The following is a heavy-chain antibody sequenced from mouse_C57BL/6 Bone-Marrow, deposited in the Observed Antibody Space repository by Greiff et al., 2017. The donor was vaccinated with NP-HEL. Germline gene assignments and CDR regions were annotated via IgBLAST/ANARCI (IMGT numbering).Heavy chain of an antibody. D-gene: IGHD1-1*01. Sequence: VQVVESGPELVKPGASVKISCKASGYSFTSYYIHWVKQRPGQGLEWIGWIYPGSGNTKYNEKFKGKATLTADTSSSTAYMQLSSLTSEDSAVYYCARWDYGSRSWFAYWGQGTLVTVSA. J-gene: IGHJ3*01. V-gene: IGHV1-66*01. CDR2: IYPGSGNT. CDR3: ARWDYGSRSWFAY. CDR1: GYSFTSYY.